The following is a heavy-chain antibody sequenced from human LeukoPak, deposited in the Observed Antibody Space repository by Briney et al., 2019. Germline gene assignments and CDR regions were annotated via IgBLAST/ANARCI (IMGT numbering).Heavy chain of an antibody. CDR3: ARVSGGSKSPRDYYYYMDV. CDR2: ISAYNGNT. Sequence: ASVKVSCKASGYTFTSYGIGWVRQAPGQGLEWMGWISAYNGNTNYAQKLQGRVIMTTDTSTSTAYMELRSLRSDDTAVYYCARVSGGSKSPRDYYYYMDVWGKGTTVTVSS. CDR1: GYTFTSYG. V-gene: IGHV1-18*01. D-gene: IGHD1-26*01. J-gene: IGHJ6*03.